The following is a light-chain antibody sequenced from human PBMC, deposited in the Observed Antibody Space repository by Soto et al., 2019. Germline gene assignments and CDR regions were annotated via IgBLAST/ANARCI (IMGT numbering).Light chain of an antibody. CDR3: QQYNNWPTIT. J-gene: IGKJ5*01. V-gene: IGKV3-15*01. CDR1: QSVSRN. Sequence: EIVMKQSPATLSVSPGERATLSCRASQSVSRNLAWYQQTPGQAPSLXXYGASTRATGIPDRCSGSGSGTELTLTISSLQSEDFAVYDCQQYNNWPTITFGQGTRLEIK. CDR2: GAS.